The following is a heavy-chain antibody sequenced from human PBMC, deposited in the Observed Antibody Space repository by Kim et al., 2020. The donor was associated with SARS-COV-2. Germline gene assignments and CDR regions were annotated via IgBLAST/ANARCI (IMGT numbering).Heavy chain of an antibody. CDR3: AKGENRDYYYYGMDA. J-gene: IGHJ6*02. Sequence: DAVKGRFTISRDNSKNTLYLQMNSLRAEDTAVYYCAKGENRDYYYYGMDAWGQGTTVTVSS. D-gene: IGHD1-26*01. V-gene: IGHV3-23*01.